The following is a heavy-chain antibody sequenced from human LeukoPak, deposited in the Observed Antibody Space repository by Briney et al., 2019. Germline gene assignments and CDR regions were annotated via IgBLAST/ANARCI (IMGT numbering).Heavy chain of an antibody. CDR3: ARLRVVRFLEWPQYYFDY. D-gene: IGHD3-3*01. Sequence: GSLRLSCAASGFTFSSYAMSWVRQPPGKGLEWVGSIYYSGSTYYNPSLKSRVTISVDTSKNQFSLKLSSVTAADTAVYYCARLRVVRFLEWPQYYFDYWGQGTLVTVSS. CDR1: GFTFSSYA. CDR2: IYYSGST. J-gene: IGHJ4*02. V-gene: IGHV4-39*01.